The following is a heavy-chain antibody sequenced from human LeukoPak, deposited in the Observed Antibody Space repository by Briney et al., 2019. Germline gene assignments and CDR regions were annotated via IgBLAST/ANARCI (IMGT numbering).Heavy chain of an antibody. D-gene: IGHD3-22*01. J-gene: IGHJ4*02. V-gene: IGHV3-48*04. CDR2: ISSSSSTI. CDR3: ARDPHYYDSSRKFDY. CDR1: GFTFSSYA. Sequence: PGGSLRLSCAASGFTFSSYAMSWVRQAPGKGLEWVSYISSSSSTIYYADSVKGRFTISRDNAKNSLYLQMNSLRAEDTAVYYCARDPHYYDSSRKFDYWGQGTLVTVSS.